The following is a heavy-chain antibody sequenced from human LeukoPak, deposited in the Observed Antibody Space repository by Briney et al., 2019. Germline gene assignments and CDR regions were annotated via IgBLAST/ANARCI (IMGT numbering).Heavy chain of an antibody. J-gene: IGHJ3*02. V-gene: IGHV4-30-2*01. CDR1: GGSISSGGYS. CDR2: IYHSGST. CDR3: ARVMVRGVITDAFDI. D-gene: IGHD3-10*01. Sequence: PSQTLSLTCAVSGGSISSGGYSWSWIRQPPGNGLEGFGHIYHSGSTYYNQSLKSRVTISVDRSKNQFSLKLSSVTAADTAVYYCARVMVRGVITDAFDIWGQGTMVTVSS.